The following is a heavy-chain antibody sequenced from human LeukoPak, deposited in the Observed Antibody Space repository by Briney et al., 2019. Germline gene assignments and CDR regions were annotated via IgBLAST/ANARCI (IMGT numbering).Heavy chain of an antibody. V-gene: IGHV3-64*01. CDR2: ISSNGGST. J-gene: IGHJ4*02. CDR3: ARGIQLWSNFDY. D-gene: IGHD5-18*01. CDR1: GFTFSSYA. Sequence: QPGGSLRLSCAASGFTFSSYAMHWVRQAPGKGLEYVSAISSNGGSTYYANSVKGRFTISRDNSKNTLYLQMGSLRAEDMAVYYCARGIQLWSNFDYWGQGTLVTVSS.